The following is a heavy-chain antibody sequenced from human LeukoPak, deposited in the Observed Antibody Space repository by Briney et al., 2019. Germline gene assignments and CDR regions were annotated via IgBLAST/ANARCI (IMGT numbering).Heavy chain of an antibody. Sequence: GRSLRLSCAASGFTLSSYGMHWVRQAPGKGLEWVAVISYDGSNKYYADSVKGRFTISRDNSKNTLYLQMNSLRAEDTAVYYCAKVRHIVVVPAQDLYCTNGVCYTGDYWGQGTLVTVSS. CDR2: ISYDGSNK. V-gene: IGHV3-30*18. CDR1: GFTLSSYG. J-gene: IGHJ4*02. CDR3: AKVRHIVVVPAQDLYCTNGVCYTGDY. D-gene: IGHD2-8*01.